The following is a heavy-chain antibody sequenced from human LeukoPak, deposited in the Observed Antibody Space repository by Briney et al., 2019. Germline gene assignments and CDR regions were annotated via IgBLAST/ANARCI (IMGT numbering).Heavy chain of an antibody. CDR1: KFTFSHYG. CDR3: AKDAERGFDYSNSLEK. D-gene: IGHD4-11*01. J-gene: IGHJ4*02. Sequence: GRSLRLSCAASKFTFSHYGMHWVRQAPGKGLEWVAVIWNDGSSQCYADSVKGRFTVSRDNSQKTLYLQMNSLRPEDTAVYYCAKDAERGFDYSNSLEKWGQGTLVTVSS. CDR2: IWNDGSSQ. V-gene: IGHV3-33*06.